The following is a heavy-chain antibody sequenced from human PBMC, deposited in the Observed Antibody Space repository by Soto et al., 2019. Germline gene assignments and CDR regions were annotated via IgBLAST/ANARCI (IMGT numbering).Heavy chain of an antibody. CDR2: ISYDGNKK. D-gene: IGHD4-17*01. V-gene: IGHV3-30-3*01. Sequence: QVQLIQSGGGVVQPGRSLRLSCAASGFTFSDYSLHWVRQAPGKGLQWVALISYDGNKKDYADSVNGRFSVSRDNSRNTLYLQVNSPRPEDTAVYYCARDGSPYGEPHDAFDIWGQGTLVTVSS. CDR3: ARDGSPYGEPHDAFDI. J-gene: IGHJ3*02. CDR1: GFTFSDYS.